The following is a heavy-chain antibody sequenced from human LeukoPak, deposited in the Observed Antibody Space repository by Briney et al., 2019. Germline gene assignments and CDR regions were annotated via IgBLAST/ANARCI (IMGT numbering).Heavy chain of an antibody. D-gene: IGHD3-22*01. CDR1: GGSISSGSYY. CDR3: ARDREDDSSGYYYYYYYMDV. V-gene: IGHV4-61*02. J-gene: IGHJ6*03. CDR2: IYTSGST. Sequence: SETLSLTCTVSGGSISSGSYYWSWIRQPAGKGLEWIGRIYTSGSTNYNPSLKSRVTISVDTSKNQFSLKLSSVTAADTAVYYCARDREDDSSGYYYYYYYMDVWGKGTTVTTSS.